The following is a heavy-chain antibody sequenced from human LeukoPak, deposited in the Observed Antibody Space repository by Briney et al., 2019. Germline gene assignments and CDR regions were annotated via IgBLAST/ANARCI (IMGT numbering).Heavy chain of an antibody. J-gene: IGHJ4*02. Sequence: GGSLRLSCAAPGFTFRSYWMHWVRHAPGKGLEWVSRVIRDGSFTNYADSVKGRFTISRDNAKNTLYLQMSSLRAEDTAVYFCVRDGDDFNFDYWGQGSLVTVSS. V-gene: IGHV3-74*01. CDR2: VIRDGSFT. CDR1: GFTFRSYW. D-gene: IGHD5-24*01. CDR3: VRDGDDFNFDY.